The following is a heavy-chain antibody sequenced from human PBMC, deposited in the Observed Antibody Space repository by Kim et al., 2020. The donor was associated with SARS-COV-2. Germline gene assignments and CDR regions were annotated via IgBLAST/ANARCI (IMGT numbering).Heavy chain of an antibody. J-gene: IGHJ3*02. CDR3: TRSRWVRGVHDAFDI. Sequence: GRFTISRDDSKSIAYLQMNSLKTEDTAVYYCTRSRWVRGVHDAFDIWGQGTMVTVSS. V-gene: IGHV3-49*02. D-gene: IGHD3-10*01.